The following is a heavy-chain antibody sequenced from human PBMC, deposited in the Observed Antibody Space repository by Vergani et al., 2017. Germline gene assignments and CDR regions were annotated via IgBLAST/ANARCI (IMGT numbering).Heavy chain of an antibody. Sequence: QVQLQESGPGLVKPSQTLSLTCTVSGGSISSGSYYWSWIRQPAGKGLEWIGRIYTSGGTNYNPSLKSRVTISVDTSKNQFSLKLSSVTAADTAVYYCARGGVGGGYCSSTSCYNYAFDIWGQGTMVTASS. CDR2: IYTSGGT. J-gene: IGHJ3*02. V-gene: IGHV4-61*02. CDR1: GGSISSGSYY. CDR3: ARGGVGGGYCSSTSCYNYAFDI. D-gene: IGHD2-2*02.